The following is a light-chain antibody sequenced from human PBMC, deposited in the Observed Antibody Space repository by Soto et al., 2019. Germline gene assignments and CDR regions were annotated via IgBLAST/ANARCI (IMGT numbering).Light chain of an antibody. CDR3: QQYYSYPSLT. CDR1: QGISSY. CDR2: AAS. Sequence: KRQSPSSLSASTGDRVTITCRASQGISSYLAWYQQKPGKAPKLLIYAASTLQSGVPSRFSGSGSGTDFTLTISCLQSEDFATYYCQQYYSYPSLTFGGGTKVDIK. V-gene: IGKV1-8*01. J-gene: IGKJ4*01.